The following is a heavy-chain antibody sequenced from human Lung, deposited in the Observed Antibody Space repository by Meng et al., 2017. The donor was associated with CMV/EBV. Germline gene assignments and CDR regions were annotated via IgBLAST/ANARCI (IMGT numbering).Heavy chain of an antibody. Sequence: GGSXRLXXAASGFTFSSYGMSWVRQAPGKGLEWVGRIRSKANSYATAYAASVKGRFTISRDDSKNTAYLQMNSLKTEDTAVYYCTRPFYCSSTSCYKFRAFDIWXQGTXVTVSS. CDR3: TRPFYCSSTSCYKFRAFDI. CDR2: IRSKANSYAT. J-gene: IGHJ3*02. V-gene: IGHV3-73*01. D-gene: IGHD2-2*02. CDR1: GFTFSSYG.